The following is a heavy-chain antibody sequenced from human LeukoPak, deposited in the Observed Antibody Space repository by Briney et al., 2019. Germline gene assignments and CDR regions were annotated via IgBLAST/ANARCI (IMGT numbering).Heavy chain of an antibody. J-gene: IGHJ4*02. CDR1: RFPFSTYT. V-gene: IGHV3-23*01. CDR2: ISESGGST. Sequence: GVSLRLSCIASRFPFSTYTMTWVRQAAGKGPEWVSSISESGGSTYYADSVKGRFTISRDNSMNTLYLQMNSLRAEDTAVYYCAKAPRVTTGYWGQGTLVTVSS. D-gene: IGHD4-17*01. CDR3: AKAPRVTTGY.